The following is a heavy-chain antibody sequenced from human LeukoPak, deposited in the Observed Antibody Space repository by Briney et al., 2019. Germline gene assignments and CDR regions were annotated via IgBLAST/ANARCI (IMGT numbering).Heavy chain of an antibody. J-gene: IGHJ4*02. CDR3: AKRTGYSSGCLGY. V-gene: IGHV3-23*01. CDR2: ISGSGGST. D-gene: IGHD6-19*01. CDR1: GFTFSSYA. Sequence: GGSLRLSCAASGFTFSSYAMSWVRQAPGKGLEWVSAISGSGGSTYYADSVKGRFTISGDNSKNTLYLQMNSLRAEDTAVYYCAKRTGYSSGCLGYWGQGTLVTVSS.